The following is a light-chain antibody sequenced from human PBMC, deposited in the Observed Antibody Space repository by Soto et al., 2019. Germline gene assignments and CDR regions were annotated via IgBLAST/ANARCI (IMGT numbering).Light chain of an antibody. J-gene: IGKJ2*01. CDR1: QSLVYSDGNTY. CDR3: MQGTHRPPYT. Sequence: DVVLNQSPLSLPVTLGQSASISCRSRQSLVYSDGNTYLSWFHQQPGQSPRRLNYKVSVRDPGVPDRFSGSGSGTGFTLRISRVEAEDVGVYYCMQGTHRPPYTFGQGTKLEIQ. V-gene: IGKV2-30*01. CDR2: KVS.